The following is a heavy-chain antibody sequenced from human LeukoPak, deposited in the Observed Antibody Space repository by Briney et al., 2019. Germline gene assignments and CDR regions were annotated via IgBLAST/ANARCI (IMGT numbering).Heavy chain of an antibody. J-gene: IGHJ6*03. V-gene: IGHV3-30*02. Sequence: GGSLRLSCAASGFTFSSYGMHWVRRAPGKGLEWVAFIRYDGSNKYYADSVKGRFTISRDNSKNTLYLQMNSLRAEDTAVYYCAKDWGDIVVVPAAGTYYYYYMDVWGKGTTVTVSS. D-gene: IGHD2-2*01. CDR3: AKDWGDIVVVPAAGTYYYYYMDV. CDR1: GFTFSSYG. CDR2: IRYDGSNK.